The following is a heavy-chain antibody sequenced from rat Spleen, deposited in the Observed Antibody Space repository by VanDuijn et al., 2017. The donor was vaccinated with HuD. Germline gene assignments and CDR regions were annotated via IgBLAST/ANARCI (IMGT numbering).Heavy chain of an antibody. Sequence: EVKLVESGGGLVQPGRSLKLSCAASGFNFNDYWMGWVRQAPGKGLEWIGEINKDSNIINYSPSLKDKISISRDNAQNTLYLQMSKLGSEDTAIYYCVREELGVDYWGQGVVVTVSS. J-gene: IGHJ2*01. D-gene: IGHD4-3*01. CDR1: GFNFNDYW. CDR3: VREELGVDY. CDR2: INKDSNII. V-gene: IGHV4-2*01.